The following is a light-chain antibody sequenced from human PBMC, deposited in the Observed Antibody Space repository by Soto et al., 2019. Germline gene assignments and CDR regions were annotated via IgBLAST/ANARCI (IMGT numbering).Light chain of an antibody. V-gene: IGLV1-40*01. CDR3: QSYDSSLTVV. CDR1: SSNIGAGYD. Sequence: QSVLTQPPSXXGAXXXXXTISCTGSSSNIGAGYDVHWYQQLPGTAPKLLIYGNSNRPSGVPDRFSGSKSGTSASLAITGLQAEDEADYYCQSYDSSLTVVFGGGTKLTVL. J-gene: IGLJ2*01. CDR2: GNS.